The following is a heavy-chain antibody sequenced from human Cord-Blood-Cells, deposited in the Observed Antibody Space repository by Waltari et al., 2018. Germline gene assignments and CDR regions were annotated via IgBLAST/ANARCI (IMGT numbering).Heavy chain of an antibody. V-gene: IGHV4-34*01. Sequence: QVQLQQWGAGLLKPSETLSLTCAVYGGSFSGYYWSWIRQPPGKGLEWIGEINHSGSTNDSPSLKSRFTISVDTSKNQFSLKLSSVTAADTAVYYCARNYYDSSGSQYYFDYWGQGTLVTVSS. J-gene: IGHJ4*02. D-gene: IGHD3-22*01. CDR1: GGSFSGYY. CDR2: INHSGST. CDR3: ARNYYDSSGSQYYFDY.